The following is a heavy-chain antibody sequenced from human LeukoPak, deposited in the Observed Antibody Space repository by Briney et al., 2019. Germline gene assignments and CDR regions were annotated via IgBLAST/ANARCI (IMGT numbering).Heavy chain of an antibody. J-gene: IGHJ4*02. CDR1: GFTFNSYS. V-gene: IGHV3-21*01. D-gene: IGHD6-19*01. Sequence: GRSLRLFCAASGFTFNSYSMNWVRQAPGKGLEWVSFIRSSSSYIYYADSVKGRFTISRDNAKNSLYLQMNSLRAEDTAVYYCARPGIAVAGEFFDCWGQGTLVTVSS. CDR2: IRSSSSYI. CDR3: ARPGIAVAGEFFDC.